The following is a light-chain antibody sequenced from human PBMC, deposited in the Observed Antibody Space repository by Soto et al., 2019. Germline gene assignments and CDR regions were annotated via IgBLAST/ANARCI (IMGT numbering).Light chain of an antibody. V-gene: IGLV2-14*01. CDR2: EAS. J-gene: IGLJ2*01. CDR1: SSDVGGYNY. CDR3: SSYTSSTTLVV. Sequence: QSVLTQPASVSGSPGQSITISCTGTSSDVGGYNYVSWYQQHPGKAPKLMIYEASNRPSGDSNRFSGSKSGNTAALTISGLQAEDEADYYCSSYTSSTTLVVFGGGTKVTVL.